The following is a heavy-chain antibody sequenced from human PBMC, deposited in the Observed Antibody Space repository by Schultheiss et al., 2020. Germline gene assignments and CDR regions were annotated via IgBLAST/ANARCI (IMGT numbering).Heavy chain of an antibody. D-gene: IGHD6-13*01. CDR3: ALTLAALSWFDP. CDR2: ISYDGSNK. CDR1: GFTFTNYG. Sequence: GGSLRLSCAASGFTFTNYGMHWVRQAPGKGLEWVAVISYDGSNKYYADSVKGRFTISRDNSKNTLYLQMNSLRAEDTAVYYCALTLAALSWFDPWGQGTLV. V-gene: IGHV3-30*03. J-gene: IGHJ5*02.